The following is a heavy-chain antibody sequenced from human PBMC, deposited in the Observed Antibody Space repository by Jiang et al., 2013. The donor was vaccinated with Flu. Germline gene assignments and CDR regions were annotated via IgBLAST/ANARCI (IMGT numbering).Heavy chain of an antibody. D-gene: IGHD3-10*01. CDR3: ARAGFGEFYYFDY. CDR2: INAGNGNT. J-gene: IGHJ4*02. Sequence: GAEVKKPGASVKVSCKASGYTFTSYAMHWVRQAPGQRLEWMGWINAGNGNTKYSQKFQGRVTITRDTSASTAYMELSSLRSEDTAVYYCARAGFGEFYYFDYWGQGTLVTVSS. V-gene: IGHV1-3*01. CDR1: GYTFTSYA.